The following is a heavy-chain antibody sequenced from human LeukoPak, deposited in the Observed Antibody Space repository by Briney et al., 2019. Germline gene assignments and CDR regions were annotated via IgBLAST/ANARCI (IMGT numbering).Heavy chain of an antibody. V-gene: IGHV3-30*04. CDR3: ARADYSSTWSHDYYYMDV. CDR1: GFTFSSYV. CDR2: ISYDGSNE. D-gene: IGHD6-13*01. J-gene: IGHJ6*03. Sequence: PGGSLRLSCAASGFTFSSYVMHWVRQAPGKGLEWVAIISYDGSNEYYADSVKGRFTISRDNSKNTLYLQMNSLRAADTAVYYCARADYSSTWSHDYYYMDVWGKGTTVTVSS.